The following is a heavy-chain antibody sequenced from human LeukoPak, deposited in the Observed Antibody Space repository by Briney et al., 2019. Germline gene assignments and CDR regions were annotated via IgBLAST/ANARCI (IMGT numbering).Heavy chain of an antibody. J-gene: IGHJ3*02. CDR2: MNPNSGDT. D-gene: IGHD3-10*01. V-gene: IGHV1-8*03. Sequence: ASVKVSCKASGYTFTSYDINWVRQATGQGLEWMGWMNPNSGDTGYAQKFQGRVTITRNTSISTAYMELSSLRSEDTAVYYCATNYYGSGSYSFDIWGQGTMVTVSS. CDR1: GYTFTSYD. CDR3: ATNYYGSGSYSFDI.